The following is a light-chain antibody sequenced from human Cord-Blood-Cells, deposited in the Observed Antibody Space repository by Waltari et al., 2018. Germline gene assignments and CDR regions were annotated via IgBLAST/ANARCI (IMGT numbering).Light chain of an antibody. CDR1: ALPKQY. V-gene: IGLV3-25*03. J-gene: IGLJ1*01. CDR2: KDR. CDR3: QSADSSGTYYV. Sequence: SYELTQPPSVSVSPGQMARITCSGDALPKQYAYWYQQKPGQAPVLVIYKDRERPSGIPERFSGSSSGTTVTLTISGVQAEDEADYYCQSADSSGTYYVFGTGTKVTVL.